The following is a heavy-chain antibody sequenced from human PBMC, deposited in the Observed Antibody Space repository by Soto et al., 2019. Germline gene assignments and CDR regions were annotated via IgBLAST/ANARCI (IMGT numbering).Heavy chain of an antibody. CDR1: EYSFRIYW. V-gene: IGHV5-10-1*01. Sequence: GESLKISCQAFEYSFRIYWISWVRQMPRAGLEWIGRVDPNDSFATYSPSFEGHVSISVDKSTNIVYLQWRSLRASDTATYYCARHQSGSGNSNFDFWGQGTPVTVSS. CDR3: ARHQSGSGNSNFDF. D-gene: IGHD3-10*01. J-gene: IGHJ4*02. CDR2: VDPNDSFA.